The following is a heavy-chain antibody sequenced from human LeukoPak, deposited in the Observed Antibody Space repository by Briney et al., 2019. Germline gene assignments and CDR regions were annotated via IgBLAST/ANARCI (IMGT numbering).Heavy chain of an antibody. D-gene: IGHD6-13*01. V-gene: IGHV3-7*01. CDR3: ARDSAGNDY. CDR2: IKQDGSEK. Sequence: GGSLRLSCVASGFTFSTYSMSWVRQAPGKGLEWVANIKQDGSEKYYVDSVKGRFTISRDNAKNSLYLQMNSLRAEDTDMYYCARDSAGNDYWGQGTLVTVSS. J-gene: IGHJ4*02. CDR1: GFTFSTYS.